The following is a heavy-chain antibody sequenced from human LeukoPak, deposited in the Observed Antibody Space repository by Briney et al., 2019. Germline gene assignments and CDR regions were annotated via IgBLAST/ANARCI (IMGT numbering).Heavy chain of an antibody. V-gene: IGHV5-10-1*01. CDR1: GYSFTSYW. CDR2: IDPSDSYT. Sequence: GESLKISCKGSGYSFTSYWISWVRQMPGKGLEWMGRIDPSDSYTNYSPSFQGHVTISADKSISTACLQWSSLKASDTAMYYCASYYGSGSYYGYWGQGTLVTVSS. D-gene: IGHD3-10*01. CDR3: ASYYGSGSYYGY. J-gene: IGHJ4*02.